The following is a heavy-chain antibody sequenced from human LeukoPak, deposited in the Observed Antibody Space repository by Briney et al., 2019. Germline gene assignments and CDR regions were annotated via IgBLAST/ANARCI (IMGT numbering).Heavy chain of an antibody. V-gene: IGHV3-23*01. Sequence: GGSLRLSCAASGFTFSSYAMGWVRQAPGKGLEWVSAISGSGGSTYYADSVKGRFTISRDNSKNTLYLQMNSLGAEDTAVYYCAKGGTIFGVVIINYFDYWGQGTLVTVSS. CDR2: ISGSGGST. CDR1: GFTFSSYA. CDR3: AKGGTIFGVVIINYFDY. D-gene: IGHD3-3*01. J-gene: IGHJ4*02.